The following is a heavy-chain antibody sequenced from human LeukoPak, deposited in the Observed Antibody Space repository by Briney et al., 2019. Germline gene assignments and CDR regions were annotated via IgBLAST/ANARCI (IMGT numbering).Heavy chain of an antibody. CDR3: ARAGGVDTAPVDV. CDR1: GGSISSYY. Sequence: PSETLSLTCTVSGGSISSYYWSWIRQPPGKGLEWIGYIYYSGSTNYNPSLKSRVTISVDTSKNQFSLKLSSVTAADTAVYYCARAGGVDTAPVDVWGQGTTVTVS. V-gene: IGHV4-59*01. CDR2: IYYSGST. D-gene: IGHD5-18*01. J-gene: IGHJ6*02.